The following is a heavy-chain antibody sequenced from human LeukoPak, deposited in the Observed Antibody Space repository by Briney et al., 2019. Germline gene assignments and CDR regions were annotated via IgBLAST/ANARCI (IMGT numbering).Heavy chain of an antibody. CDR1: GGSISSYY. V-gene: IGHV4-59*01. D-gene: IGHD3-22*01. CDR2: IYYSGST. J-gene: IGHJ4*02. CDR3: ASSASWDYYDQTFDY. Sequence: SETLSLTCTVSGGSISSYYWSWIRQPPGKGLERIGYIYYSGSTNYNASLKSRVTISVDTSKNQFSLKLSSVTAADTAVYYCASSASWDYYDQTFDYWGQGTLVTVSS.